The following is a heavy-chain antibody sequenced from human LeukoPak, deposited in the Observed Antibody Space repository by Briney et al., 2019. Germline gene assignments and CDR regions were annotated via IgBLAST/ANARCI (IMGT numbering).Heavy chain of an antibody. J-gene: IGHJ4*02. V-gene: IGHV1-3*01. CDR1: GYTFTSYA. D-gene: IGHD5-12*01. Sequence: ASVKVSCKASGYTFTSYAMHWVRQAPGQRLEWMGWINAGNGNTKYSQKFQGRVTITRDTSASTAYMELSSLRSEDTAVYYCARFVATREGYYFDYWGQGTLVTVSS. CDR2: INAGNGNT. CDR3: ARFVATREGYYFDY.